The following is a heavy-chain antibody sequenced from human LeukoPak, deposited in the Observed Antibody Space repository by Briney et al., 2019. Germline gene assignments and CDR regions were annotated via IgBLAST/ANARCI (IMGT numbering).Heavy chain of an antibody. CDR2: INPNSGGT. D-gene: IGHD2-15*01. Sequence: ASVKVSCKASGYTFTGYYMHWVRQAPGQGLEWMGWINPNSGGTNYAQKFQGRVTMTRDTSISTAYMELSRLRSDDTAVYYCARDAFPLVVVVAATPDYWGQGTLVTVSS. CDR1: GYTFTGYY. V-gene: IGHV1-2*02. CDR3: ARDAFPLVVVVAATPDY. J-gene: IGHJ4*02.